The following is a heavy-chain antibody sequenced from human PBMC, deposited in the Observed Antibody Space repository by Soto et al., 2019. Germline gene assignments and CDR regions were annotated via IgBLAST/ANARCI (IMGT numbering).Heavy chain of an antibody. CDR1: GFTFSSYA. CDR3: ARAYSSSWYDDAFDI. CDR2: ISYDGSNK. J-gene: IGHJ3*02. V-gene: IGHV3-30-3*01. Sequence: QVQLVESGGGVVQPGRSLRLSCAASGFTFSSYAMHWVRQAPGKGLEWVAVISYDGSNKYYADSVKGRFTISRDNSKNTLYLQMNGLRAEDTAVYYCARAYSSSWYDDAFDIWGQGTMVTVSS. D-gene: IGHD6-13*01.